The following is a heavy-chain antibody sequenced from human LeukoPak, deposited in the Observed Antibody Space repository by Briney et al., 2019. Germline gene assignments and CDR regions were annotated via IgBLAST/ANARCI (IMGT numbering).Heavy chain of an antibody. D-gene: IGHD2-2*01. CDR3: AGTPGIYQTFDY. J-gene: IGHJ4*02. V-gene: IGHV3-30*03. CDR2: ISYDGINK. CDR1: GFTFSNYA. Sequence: PGGSLRLSCPTSGFTFSNYAMHWVRQAPGKGLEWVAFISYDGINKYYGDSVKGRFTISRDNAKNSLYLQMNSLRVEDTAVYYCAGTPGIYQTFDYWGQGTLVTVSS.